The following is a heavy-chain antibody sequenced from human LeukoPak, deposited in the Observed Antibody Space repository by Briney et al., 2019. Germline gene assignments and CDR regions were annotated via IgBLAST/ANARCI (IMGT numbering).Heavy chain of an antibody. J-gene: IGHJ4*02. CDR1: GYSFTNYW. CDR3: ARQTAMGRSGDY. Sequence: GESLKISCTASGYSFTNYWIGWVRQMPGKGLEWMGIIDPSDSETQYTPSFQGQVTISADKSLSTAYLQWNSLKASDTAMYYCARQTAMGRSGDYWGQGTLVIVSS. CDR2: IDPSDSET. V-gene: IGHV5-51*01. D-gene: IGHD5-18*01.